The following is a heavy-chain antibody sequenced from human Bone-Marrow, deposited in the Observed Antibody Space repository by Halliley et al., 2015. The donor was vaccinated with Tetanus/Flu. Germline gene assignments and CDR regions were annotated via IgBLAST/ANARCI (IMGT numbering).Heavy chain of an antibody. V-gene: IGHV3-33*01. CDR2: IWYDGSKK. J-gene: IGHJ3*02. D-gene: IGHD3-10*02. CDR3: AREAVIYVGGAFDI. Sequence: IWYDGSKKYYADSVKGRFTISRDSSKNTVDLQLDSLRVGDTAMYYCAREAVIYVGGAFDIWGQGTMVTVSS.